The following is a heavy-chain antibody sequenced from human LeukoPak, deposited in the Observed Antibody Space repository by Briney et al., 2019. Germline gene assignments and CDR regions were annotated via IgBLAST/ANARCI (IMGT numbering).Heavy chain of an antibody. J-gene: IGHJ5*02. V-gene: IGHV3-23*01. CDR2: ISGAGGST. Sequence: GGFLRLSCAASGFTFTNYDMSWVRQAPGKGLEWVSSISGAGGSTYYADSVKGRFTISRDNSKNTLYLQMNSLRAEDTAVYYCAKDWTWFDPWGQGTLVTVSS. CDR1: GFTFTNYD. CDR3: AKDWTWFDP. D-gene: IGHD3/OR15-3a*01.